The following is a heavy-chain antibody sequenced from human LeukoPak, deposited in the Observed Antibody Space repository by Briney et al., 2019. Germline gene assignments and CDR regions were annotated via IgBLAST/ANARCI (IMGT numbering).Heavy chain of an antibody. CDR2: IYPGDSDT. CDR3: ARGHYYGSGSYYNPGY. Sequence: MAGESLKISCKGSGYSFTSYWIGWVRQMPGKGLEWMGIIYPGDSDTRYSPSFQGQVTISADKSISTAYLQWSSLKASDTAMYYCARGHYYGSGSYYNPGYWGQGTLVTVSS. V-gene: IGHV5-51*01. J-gene: IGHJ4*02. D-gene: IGHD3-10*01. CDR1: GYSFTSYW.